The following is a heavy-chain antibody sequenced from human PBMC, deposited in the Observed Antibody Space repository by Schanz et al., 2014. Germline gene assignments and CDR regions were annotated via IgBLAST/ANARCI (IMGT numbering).Heavy chain of an antibody. CDR1: GYTFIDYS. D-gene: IGHD3-9*01. V-gene: IGHV1-2*06. CDR2: ITPKTGVT. J-gene: IGHJ3*02. Sequence: QVQLVQSGAEVKKPGASVKVSCKASGYTFIDYSLNWVRQAPGQGLEWLGRITPKTGVTNYAQKFNDRVTMTREASISTAYMELRRLRSDDTAVYYCARDYYDILTGYPYDTFDIWGQGTMVTVSS. CDR3: ARDYYDILTGYPYDTFDI.